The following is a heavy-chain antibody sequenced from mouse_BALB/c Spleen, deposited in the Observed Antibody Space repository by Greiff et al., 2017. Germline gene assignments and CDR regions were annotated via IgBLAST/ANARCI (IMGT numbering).Heavy chain of an antibody. CDR2: ISSGGGNT. J-gene: IGHJ1*01. D-gene: IGHD1-1*01. Sequence: EVQGVESGGGLVKPGGSLKLSCAASGFTFSSYTMSWVRQTPEKRLEWVATISSGGGNTYYPDSVKGRFTISRDNAKNNLYLQMSSLRSEDTALYYCARYYGSSSYFDVWGAGTTVTVSS. CDR1: GFTFSSYT. CDR3: ARYYGSSSYFDV. V-gene: IGHV5-9*03.